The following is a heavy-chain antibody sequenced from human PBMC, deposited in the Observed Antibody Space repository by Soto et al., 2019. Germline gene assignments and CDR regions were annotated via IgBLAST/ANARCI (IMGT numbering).Heavy chain of an antibody. CDR2: INGGNGDT. Sequence: ASVKVSCKASGYTFTTYAIHWVRQAPGQGLEWMGWINGGNGDTRYSQKFQGRVTITTDTSASTAYMELSSLRSEDTAVYYCARDGIAAAGTSWFDPWGQGTLVTVSS. CDR1: GYTFTTYA. J-gene: IGHJ5*02. D-gene: IGHD6-13*01. CDR3: ARDGIAAAGTSWFDP. V-gene: IGHV1-3*01.